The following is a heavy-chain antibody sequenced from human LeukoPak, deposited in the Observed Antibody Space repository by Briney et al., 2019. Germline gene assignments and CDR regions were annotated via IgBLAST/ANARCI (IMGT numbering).Heavy chain of an antibody. D-gene: IGHD4-17*01. CDR2: ISSSSSYI. CDR1: GFTFSSYA. Sequence: GGSLRLSCAASGFTFSSYAMHWVRQAPGKGLEWVSSISSSSSYIYYADSVKGRFTISRDNAKNSLYLQMNSLRAEDTAVYYCARPLYGHDAFDIWGQGTMVTVSS. V-gene: IGHV3-21*01. CDR3: ARPLYGHDAFDI. J-gene: IGHJ3*02.